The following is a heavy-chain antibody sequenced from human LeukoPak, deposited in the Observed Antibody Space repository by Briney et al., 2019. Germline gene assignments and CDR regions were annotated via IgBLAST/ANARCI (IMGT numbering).Heavy chain of an antibody. V-gene: IGHV4-39*01. J-gene: IGHJ4*02. D-gene: IGHD1-1*01. CDR3: ARGGAGMGY. Sequence: SETLSLMCTVSGGSISSRYHYWGWIRQPPGQGLEWIGTISDSGSTYYNPSLKSRITISVDASKNQFSLRLTSVTAADTAMCYCARGGAGMGYWGQGTLVTVSS. CDR1: GGSISSRYHY. CDR2: ISDSGST.